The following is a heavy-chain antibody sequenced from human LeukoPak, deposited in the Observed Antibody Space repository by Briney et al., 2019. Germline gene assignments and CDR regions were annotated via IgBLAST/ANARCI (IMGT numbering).Heavy chain of an antibody. CDR1: GYTFTGYY. CDR2: INPNSGGT. V-gene: IGHV1-2*06. J-gene: IGHJ4*02. CDR3: ARVGYSYGYDFDY. D-gene: IGHD5-18*01. Sequence: ASVKVPCKASGYTFTGYYMHWVRQAPGQGLEWMGRINPNSGGTNYAQKFQGRVTMTRDTSISTAYMELSRLRSDDTAVYYCARVGYSYGYDFDYWGQGTLVTVSS.